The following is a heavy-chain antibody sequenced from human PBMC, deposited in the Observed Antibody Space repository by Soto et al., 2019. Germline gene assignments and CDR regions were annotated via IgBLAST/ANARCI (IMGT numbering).Heavy chain of an antibody. D-gene: IGHD2-2*01. CDR3: PRSDIVVVPAAPFDI. J-gene: IGHJ3*02. V-gene: IGHV1-46*03. CDR1: GYTFTSYY. Sequence: ASVKVSCKASGYTFTSYYMHWVRQAPGQGLEWMGIINPSGGSTSYAQKFQGRVTMTRDTSTSTVYMELSSLRSEDTAVYYCPRSDIVVVPAAPFDIWGQGTMVTVSS. CDR2: INPSGGST.